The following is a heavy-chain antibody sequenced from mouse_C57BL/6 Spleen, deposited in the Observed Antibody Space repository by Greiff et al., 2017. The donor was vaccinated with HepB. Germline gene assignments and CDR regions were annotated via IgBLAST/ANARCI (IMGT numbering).Heavy chain of an antibody. D-gene: IGHD2-1*01. J-gene: IGHJ4*01. V-gene: IGHV5-17*01. CDR3: ARRSGNYAYAMDY. CDR2: ISSGSSTR. CDR1: GFTFSDYG. Sequence: EVQGVESGGGLVKPGGSLKLSCAASGFTFSDYGMHWVRQAPEKGLEWVAYISSGSSTRYYAYTVKGRFTISRDNAKNTLFLQMTSLRSEDTAMYYCARRSGNYAYAMDYWGQGTSVTVSS.